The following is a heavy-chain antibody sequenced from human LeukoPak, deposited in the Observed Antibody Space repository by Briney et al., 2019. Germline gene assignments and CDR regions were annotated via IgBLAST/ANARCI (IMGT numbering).Heavy chain of an antibody. CDR1: GGTFSSYA. Sequence: SVKVSCKASGGTFSSYAISWVRQAPGQGLEWMGGIIPIFGTANYAQKFQGRVTISTDESTSTVYMELSSLRSEDTAVYYCASDLRSYYDSSGYQGALDIWGQGTMVTVSS. J-gene: IGHJ3*02. CDR3: ASDLRSYYDSSGYQGALDI. CDR2: IIPIFGTA. V-gene: IGHV1-69*05. D-gene: IGHD3-22*01.